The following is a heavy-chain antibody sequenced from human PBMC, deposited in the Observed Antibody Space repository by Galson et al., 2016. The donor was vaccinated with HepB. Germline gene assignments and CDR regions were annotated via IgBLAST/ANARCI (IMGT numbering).Heavy chain of an antibody. V-gene: IGHV3-9*01. CDR2: VSWNGNSI. Sequence: SLRLSCAASGFTFDDYAMHWVRQPPGKGLEWVSGVSWNGNSIGYADSVKGRFTISRDNAKNSLYLQMNSLRTEDTALYYCVTDNGPANRFHYWGQGILVTVSS. J-gene: IGHJ4*02. CDR3: VTDNGPANRFHY. D-gene: IGHD1-14*01. CDR1: GFTFDDYA.